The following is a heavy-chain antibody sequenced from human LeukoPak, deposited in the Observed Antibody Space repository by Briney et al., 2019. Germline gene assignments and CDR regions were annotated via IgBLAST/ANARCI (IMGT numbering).Heavy chain of an antibody. V-gene: IGHV4-38-2*02. J-gene: IGHJ4*02. Sequence: PSETLSLTCTVSGYSISSGYFWAWIRQPPGKGLEWIGSISHSDTYYNPSLKSRVTISVDTSKNQFSLKLSSVTAADTAVYYCARGAMVRGVNQFDYWGQGTLVTVSS. D-gene: IGHD3-10*01. CDR3: ARGAMVRGVNQFDY. CDR2: ISHSDT. CDR1: GYSISSGYF.